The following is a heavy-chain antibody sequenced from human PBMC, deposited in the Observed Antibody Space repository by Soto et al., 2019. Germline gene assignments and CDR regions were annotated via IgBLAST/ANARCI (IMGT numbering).Heavy chain of an antibody. Sequence: ASVKVSCKVSGYTLTELSMHWVRQAPGKGLEWMGGFDPEDGETIYAQKFQGRVTMTEDTSTDTAYMELSSLRSEDTAVYYCATATGKQWLVDFDYWGQGTLVNVSS. CDR1: GYTLTELS. D-gene: IGHD6-19*01. V-gene: IGHV1-24*01. CDR3: ATATGKQWLVDFDY. CDR2: FDPEDGET. J-gene: IGHJ4*02.